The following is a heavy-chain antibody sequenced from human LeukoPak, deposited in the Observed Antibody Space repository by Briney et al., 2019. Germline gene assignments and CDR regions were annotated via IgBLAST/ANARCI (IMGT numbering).Heavy chain of an antibody. CDR2: IRSKAYGRTT. V-gene: IGHV3-49*04. Sequence: TGGSLRLSCTASGFTVGDYAMSWVRQAPGKGLEWVGFIRSKAYGRTTEYDASVKGRFTISRDDSKSIAYLQMNSLKTEDTAVYYCTRDPRLNWFDPWGQGTLVTVSS. J-gene: IGHJ5*02. CDR1: GFTVGDYA. CDR3: TRDPRLNWFDP.